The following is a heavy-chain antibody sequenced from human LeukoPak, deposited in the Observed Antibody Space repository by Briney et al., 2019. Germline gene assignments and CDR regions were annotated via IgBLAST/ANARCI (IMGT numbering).Heavy chain of an antibody. CDR2: ITESSGST. CDR1: GFTFGIYT. Sequence: PGGSLRLSCAASGFTFGIYTMSWVRQAPGKGLEWVSFITESSGSTYYADSVKGRFTISRDNSKNALYLQMNSLRAEDTAVYYCAKVPRLTTGYWGQGTLVTVSS. V-gene: IGHV3-23*01. D-gene: IGHD4-17*01. CDR3: AKVPRLTTGY. J-gene: IGHJ4*02.